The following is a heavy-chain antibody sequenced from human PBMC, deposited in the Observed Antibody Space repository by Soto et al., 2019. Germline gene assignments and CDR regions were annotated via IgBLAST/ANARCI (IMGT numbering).Heavy chain of an antibody. J-gene: IGHJ4*02. CDR1: GGSISSGDYY. CDR3: ARVGIAAAVYYFDY. Sequence: SETLSLTCTVSGGSISSGDYYWSWIRQPPGKGLEWIGYIYYSGSTYYNPSLKSRVTISVDTSKNQFSLKLSSVTAEDTAVYYCARVGIAAAVYYFDYWGQGTLVTVSS. CDR2: IYYSGST. D-gene: IGHD6-13*01. V-gene: IGHV4-30-4*01.